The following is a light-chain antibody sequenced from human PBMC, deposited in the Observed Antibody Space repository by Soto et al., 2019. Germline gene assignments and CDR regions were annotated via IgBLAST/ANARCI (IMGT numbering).Light chain of an antibody. CDR2: KIS. V-gene: IGKV2-24*01. J-gene: IGKJ2*01. Sequence: DIVLTQTRLSSPVTLGQPASISCRSSQSLVHIDGNTYFNWLQQRPGQPPRLLIYKISNRFSGVTDRLRGSGAETDFTLKISRVEAEDVGIYYCMQATQSYTFGQGTRLEIK. CDR1: QSLVHIDGNTY. CDR3: MQATQSYT.